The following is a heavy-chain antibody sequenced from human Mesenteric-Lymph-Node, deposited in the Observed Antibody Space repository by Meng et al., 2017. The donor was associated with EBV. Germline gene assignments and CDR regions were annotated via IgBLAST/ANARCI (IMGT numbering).Heavy chain of an antibody. CDR3: ARTHRYNWHPDY. CDR2: MNPRSANT. Sequence: QVQLVQSGAEVKKPGASVKVSCKASGYSFSSYDINWVRQAAGQGFGWLGWMNPRSANTGYAQKFQGRITMTRDTSMTTAYMELSSLMSEDTAVYYCARTHRYNWHPDYWGQGTLVTVSS. V-gene: IGHV1-8*01. J-gene: IGHJ4*02. CDR1: GYSFSSYD. D-gene: IGHD1-20*01.